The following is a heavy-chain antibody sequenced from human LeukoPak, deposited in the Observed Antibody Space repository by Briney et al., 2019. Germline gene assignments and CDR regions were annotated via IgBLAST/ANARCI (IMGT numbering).Heavy chain of an antibody. CDR3: AGLGVVRGAYGEHYFDY. D-gene: IGHD3-10*01. Sequence: SQTLSLTCTVSGGSISSGSYYWSWIRQPAGKGLEWIGRIYTSGSTNYNPSLKSRVTISVDTSKNQFSLKLSSVTAADTAVYYCAGLGVVRGAYGEHYFDYWGQGTLVTVSS. CDR1: GGSISSGSYY. CDR2: IYTSGST. V-gene: IGHV4-61*02. J-gene: IGHJ4*02.